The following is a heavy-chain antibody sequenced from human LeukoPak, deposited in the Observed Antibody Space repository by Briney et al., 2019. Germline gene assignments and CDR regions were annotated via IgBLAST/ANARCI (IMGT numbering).Heavy chain of an antibody. D-gene: IGHD6-13*01. CDR1: GGSIDSNS. Sequence: SETLSLTCTVSGGSIDSNSWTWIRQPPGKGLEGIGYIYYSGTNHYNPPLKSRVTMSVDMSKNQFSLKLSSVTAADTAVYYCARRSSSWKNWFDPWGQGTLVTVSS. V-gene: IGHV4-59*01. J-gene: IGHJ5*02. CDR2: IYYSGTN. CDR3: ARRSSSWKNWFDP.